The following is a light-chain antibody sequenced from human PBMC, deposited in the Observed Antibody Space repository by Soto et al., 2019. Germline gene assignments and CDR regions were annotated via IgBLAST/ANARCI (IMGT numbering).Light chain of an antibody. CDR1: QRISSW. CDR2: DAS. V-gene: IGKV1-5*01. J-gene: IGKJ1*01. Sequence: DIQMTQSPSTLSASVGDRVTITCRASQRISSWLAWYQQKPGKATKLLIYDASSLESGVPSRFSGSGSGTEFSLTISSLQPDDFATYYCQQYNSYWTFGQGTKVDIK. CDR3: QQYNSYWT.